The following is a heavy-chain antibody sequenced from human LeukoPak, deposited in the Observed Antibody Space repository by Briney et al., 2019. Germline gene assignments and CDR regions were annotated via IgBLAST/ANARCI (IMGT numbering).Heavy chain of an antibody. V-gene: IGHV1-18*01. Sequence: ASVKVSCKTSGYRFNAYDILWVRQAPGHGLDYVGWISTYTGRANYAQKFQGRVSVITDTSTSTAYLELTNLTSSDTGLYYCARADGTNSGTNAFDVWGLGTMVTVAS. CDR1: GYRFNAYD. CDR3: ARADGTNSGTNAFDV. CDR2: ISTYTGRA. J-gene: IGHJ3*01. D-gene: IGHD4-23*01.